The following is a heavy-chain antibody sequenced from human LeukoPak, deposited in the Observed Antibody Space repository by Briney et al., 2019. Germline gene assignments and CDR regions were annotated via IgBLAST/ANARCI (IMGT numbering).Heavy chain of an antibody. CDR1: GGSFSGYY. D-gene: IGHD5-18*01. V-gene: IGHV4-34*01. Sequence: SETLSLTCAGYGGSFSGYYWSWIRQPPGKGLEWIGEINHSGSTNYNPSLKSRVTISVDTSKNQFSLKLSSVTAADTAVYYCARGGYSYGYGFDPWGQGTLVTVSS. J-gene: IGHJ5*02. CDR3: ARGGYSYGYGFDP. CDR2: INHSGST.